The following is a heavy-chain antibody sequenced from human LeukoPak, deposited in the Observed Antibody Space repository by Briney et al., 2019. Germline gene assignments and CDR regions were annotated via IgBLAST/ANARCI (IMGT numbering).Heavy chain of an antibody. V-gene: IGHV4-30-4*01. Sequence: SETLSLTCTVSGGSISSGDYYWSWIRQPPGKGLEWIGYIYHSGSTYYNPSLKSRVTISVDTSKKQVSLKLNSVTAADTAVYYCARGTTTVVNFDYWGQGTLVTVSS. CDR2: IYHSGST. D-gene: IGHD4-23*01. J-gene: IGHJ4*02. CDR3: ARGTTTVVNFDY. CDR1: GGSISSGDYY.